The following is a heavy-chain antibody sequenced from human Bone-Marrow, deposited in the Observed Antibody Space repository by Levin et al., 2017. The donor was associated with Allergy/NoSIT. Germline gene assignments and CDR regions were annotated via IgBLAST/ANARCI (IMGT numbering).Heavy chain of an antibody. Sequence: EASVKVSCKASGYTFTSYGISWVRQAPGQGLEWMGWISAYNGNTNYAQKLQGRVTMTTDTSTSTAYMELRSLRSDDTAVYYCARVLSGSGWSGRGGPFDSWGQGTMVTVSS. CDR1: GYTFTSYG. V-gene: IGHV1-18*01. D-gene: IGHD6-19*01. CDR2: ISAYNGNT. CDR3: ARVLSGSGWSGRGGPFDS. J-gene: IGHJ3*02.